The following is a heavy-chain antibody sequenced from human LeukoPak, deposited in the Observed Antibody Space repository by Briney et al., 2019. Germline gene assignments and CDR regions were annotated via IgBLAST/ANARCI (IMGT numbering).Heavy chain of an antibody. D-gene: IGHD2-15*01. Sequence: GGSLRLSCTASGFTLSNYAMSWVRQGPGKGLEWASDIAVTGGTYHADSVRGRLTISRDSSKNTLYLQMSSLRAEDAGVYYCTKAPVTTCSGTFCYPFDYWGQGTLVTVSS. CDR2: IAVTGGT. CDR1: GFTLSNYA. J-gene: IGHJ4*02. CDR3: TKAPVTTCSGTFCYPFDY. V-gene: IGHV3-23*01.